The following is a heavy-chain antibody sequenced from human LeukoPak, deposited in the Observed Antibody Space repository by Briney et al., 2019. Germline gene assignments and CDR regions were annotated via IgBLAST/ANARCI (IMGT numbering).Heavy chain of an antibody. J-gene: IGHJ5*02. D-gene: IGHD2-2*01. V-gene: IGHV4-39*07. CDR1: GGSINSGSYY. CDR2: IYYSGST. CDR3: ARGYYATNWFDP. Sequence: SETLSLTCTVSGGSINSGSYYWGWVRQPPGKGLEWIGSIYYSGSTYYNPSLKSRVTISVDTSKNQFSLKLSSVTAADTAVYYCARGYYATNWFDPWGQGTLVTVSS.